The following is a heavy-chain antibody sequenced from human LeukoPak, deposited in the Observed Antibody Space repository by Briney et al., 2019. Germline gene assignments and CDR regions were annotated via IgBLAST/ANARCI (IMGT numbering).Heavy chain of an antibody. CDR1: GYSFTSYW. CDR3: ARHGRYSSGSRWFGP. Sequence: GESLKISCQGSGYSFTSYWIGWVRQMPGKGLAWVGIIYPDDSDTKYSPSFQGQVTISADKSISTAYLQWSSLKASDTAMYYCARHGRYSSGSRWFGPWGQGTLVTVSS. J-gene: IGHJ5*02. CDR2: IYPDDSDT. D-gene: IGHD3-22*01. V-gene: IGHV5-51*01.